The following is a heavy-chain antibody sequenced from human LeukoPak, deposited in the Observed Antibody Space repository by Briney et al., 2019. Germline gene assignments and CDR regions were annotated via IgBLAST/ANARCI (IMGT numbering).Heavy chain of an antibody. V-gene: IGHV4-4*02. CDR2: ISRSGDT. CDR3: ARFPHYYDSSNSYVRFYFDY. Sequence: PSETLSLTCAVSGGSIRTNKWWSWVRQPPGKGLEWIGEISRSGDTNYRPSLKSRVSISVDEFKNQFSLKLSSVTAADTAVYYCARFPHYYDSSNSYVRFYFDYWAQGSLVTVSS. CDR1: GGSIRTNKW. J-gene: IGHJ4*02. D-gene: IGHD3-22*01.